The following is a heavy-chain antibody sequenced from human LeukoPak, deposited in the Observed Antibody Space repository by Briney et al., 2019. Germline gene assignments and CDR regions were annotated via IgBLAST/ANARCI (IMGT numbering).Heavy chain of an antibody. CDR3: ARDRRYSGSYHNDY. J-gene: IGHJ4*02. CDR2: IYSSGTS. CDR1: GFTVSSNY. Sequence: GGSLRLSCAASGFTVSSNYMSWVRQAPGKGLEWVSVIYSSGTSYYGDSVKGRFTISRDNAKNTLYLQMNSLRAEDTAVYYCARDRRYSGSYHNDYWGQGTLVTVSS. V-gene: IGHV3-53*01. D-gene: IGHD1-26*01.